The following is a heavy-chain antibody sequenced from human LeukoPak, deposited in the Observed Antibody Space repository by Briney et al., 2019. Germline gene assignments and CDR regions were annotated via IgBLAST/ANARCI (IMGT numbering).Heavy chain of an antibody. J-gene: IGHJ4*02. CDR2: IMIGGDGK. CDR1: GFTFNNYA. D-gene: IGHD2-2*01. Sequence: GGSLRLSCAGSGFTFNNYAMSWVRRAPRKGLEWVSTIMIGGDGKHYADSVKGRFTISRDRSESTLYLRMNGLRAEDTAVYYCVRAAPGDCSSTSCSLFDNWGQGTLVTVSS. CDR3: VRAAPGDCSSTSCSLFDN. V-gene: IGHV3-23*01.